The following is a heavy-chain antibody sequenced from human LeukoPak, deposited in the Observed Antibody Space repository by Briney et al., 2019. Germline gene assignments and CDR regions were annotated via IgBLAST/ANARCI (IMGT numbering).Heavy chain of an antibody. D-gene: IGHD1-26*01. CDR2: INPSGGST. CDR1: GYTFTNYY. CDR3: ARDPRWELLGSTGYFDY. J-gene: IGHJ4*02. V-gene: IGHV1-46*01. Sequence: ASVKVSCKASGYTFTNYYMHWVRQAPGQGLEWMGIINPSGGSTSYAQKFQGRVTMTRDMSTSTVYMELSSLRSEDTAVYYCARDPRWELLGSTGYFDYWGQGTLVTVSS.